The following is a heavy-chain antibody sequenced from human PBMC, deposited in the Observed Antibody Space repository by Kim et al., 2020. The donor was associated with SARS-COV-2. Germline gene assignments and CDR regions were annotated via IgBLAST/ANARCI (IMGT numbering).Heavy chain of an antibody. Sequence: TSRVTISVDTAKNQFSLKLSSVTAADTAVYYCARDPGVVVVAATRNWFDPWGQGTLVTVSS. J-gene: IGHJ5*02. D-gene: IGHD2-15*01. V-gene: IGHV4-34*01. CDR3: ARDPGVVVVAATRNWFDP.